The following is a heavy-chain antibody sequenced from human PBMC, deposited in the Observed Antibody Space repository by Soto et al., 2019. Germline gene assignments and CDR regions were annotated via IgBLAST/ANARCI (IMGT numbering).Heavy chain of an antibody. Sequence: SETLSLTCTVSGGSISGGDYYWSWIRQPPGKGLEWIGYIYYSGSTYYNPSLKSRVTISVDTSKNQFSLKLSSVTAADTAVYYCARAGDYYDSSGSAPELDYWGQGTLVTVSS. D-gene: IGHD3-22*01. CDR2: IYYSGST. CDR1: GGSISGGDYY. CDR3: ARAGDYYDSSGSAPELDY. V-gene: IGHV4-30-4*01. J-gene: IGHJ4*02.